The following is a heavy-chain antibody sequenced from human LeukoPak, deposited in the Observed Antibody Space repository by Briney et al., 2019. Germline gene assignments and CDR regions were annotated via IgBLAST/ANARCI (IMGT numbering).Heavy chain of an antibody. CDR2: ISGSGGST. CDR3: ARGYYYDSSGYYGAEYFQH. D-gene: IGHD3-22*01. Sequence: QAGGSLRLSCAASGFTFSSYAMSWVRQAPGKGLEWVSAISGSGGSTYYADSVKGRFTISRDNSKNTLYLQMNSLRAEDAAVYYCARGYYYDSSGYYGAEYFQHWGQGTLVTVSS. J-gene: IGHJ1*01. V-gene: IGHV3-23*01. CDR1: GFTFSSYA.